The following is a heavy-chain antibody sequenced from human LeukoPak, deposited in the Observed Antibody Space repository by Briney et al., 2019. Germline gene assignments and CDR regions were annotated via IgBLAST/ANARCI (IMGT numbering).Heavy chain of an antibody. CDR3: ARDLSRRPLDYYYGMDV. J-gene: IGHJ6*02. D-gene: IGHD6-6*01. V-gene: IGHV4-59*01. CDR2: IYYSGST. CDR1: GGSISSYY. Sequence: SETLSLTCTVSGGSISSYYWSWIRQPPGKGLEWIGYIYYSGSTNYNPSLKSRVTISVDTSKNQLSLKLSSVTAADTAVYYCARDLSRRPLDYYYGMDVWGQGTTVTVSS.